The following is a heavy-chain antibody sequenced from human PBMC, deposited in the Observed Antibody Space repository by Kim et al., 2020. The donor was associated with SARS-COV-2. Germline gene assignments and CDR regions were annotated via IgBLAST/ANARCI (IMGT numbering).Heavy chain of an antibody. Sequence: KSRVTISVDTSKNQFSLKLSSVTAADTAVYYCARQGLYYDILTGYYGIDYWGQGTLVTVSS. CDR3: ARQGLYYDILTGYYGIDY. D-gene: IGHD3-9*01. J-gene: IGHJ4*02. V-gene: IGHV4-39*01.